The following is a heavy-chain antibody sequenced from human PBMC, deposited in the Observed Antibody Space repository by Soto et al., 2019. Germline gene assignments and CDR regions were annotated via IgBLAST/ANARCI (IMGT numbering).Heavy chain of an antibody. Sequence: QVQLVQSGAEVKKPGASVKVSCKASGYTFTGYYMHWVRQAPGQGLEWMGWINPNSGGTNYAQKFQGRVTMTRDTSISTAYMELSRLRSDDTAVYYCARTDGSGSYFPRQNYWGQGTLVTVSS. J-gene: IGHJ4*02. CDR1: GYTFTGYY. V-gene: IGHV1-2*02. D-gene: IGHD3-10*01. CDR2: INPNSGGT. CDR3: ARTDGSGSYFPRQNY.